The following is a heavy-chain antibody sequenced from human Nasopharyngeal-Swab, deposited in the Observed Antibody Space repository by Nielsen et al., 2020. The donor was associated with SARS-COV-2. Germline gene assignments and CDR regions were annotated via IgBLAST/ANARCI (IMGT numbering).Heavy chain of an antibody. CDR3: ARQRPHSTGDKKGFDF. V-gene: IGHV4-39*01. J-gene: IGHJ4*02. D-gene: IGHD7-27*01. CDR1: GDSITSSSYS. Sequence: SKTLSLTCIVSGDSITSSSYSWGSIRQPPGKGLEYIWSVINHVTTDYNPYLNSSVSMSVDTSKSQFSLNLNSVTAADAAVYFCARQRPHSTGDKKGFDFWGQGTLVTVSS. CDR2: VINHVTT.